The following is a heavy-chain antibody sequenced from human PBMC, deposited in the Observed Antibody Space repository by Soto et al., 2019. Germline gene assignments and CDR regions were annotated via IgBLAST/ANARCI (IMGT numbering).Heavy chain of an antibody. D-gene: IGHD2-2*01. Sequence: GCLRLSCAASRFTFSGAWVHGVRTAAVKGLVWVSLINMDGSSTNYADSVKGRFTISRDNAKNTLYLQMNSLRVDDTAVYYCARGPRGLYHHEYWGQGALVTVSS. V-gene: IGHV3-74*01. J-gene: IGHJ4*02. CDR3: ARGPRGLYHHEY. CDR2: INMDGSST. CDR1: RFTFSGAW.